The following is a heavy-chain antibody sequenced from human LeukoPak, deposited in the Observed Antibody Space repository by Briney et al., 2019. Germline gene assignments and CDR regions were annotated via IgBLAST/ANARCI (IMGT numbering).Heavy chain of an antibody. Sequence: PGGPLRLSCGASGFTFSKYWMHGVRHSPGKALVCVSRMNGDGRDTKYADSEGRRFTISMDNAKITLSLQMISLRAEDTAVYFCARALGGYGHFDYWGQGTLVTVSS. CDR1: GFTFSKYW. CDR2: MNGDGRDT. D-gene: IGHD5-12*01. J-gene: IGHJ4*02. V-gene: IGHV3-74*01. CDR3: ARALGGYGHFDY.